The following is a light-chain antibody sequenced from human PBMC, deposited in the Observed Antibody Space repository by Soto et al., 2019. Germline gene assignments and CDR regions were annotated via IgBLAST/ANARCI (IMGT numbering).Light chain of an antibody. CDR1: SSDVGGYNY. Sequence: QSALTQPASVSGSPGQSITISCTGTSSDVGGYNYVSWYQQHPGKAPKLMIYEVSNRPSGVSNRFSGSKSGNTASLTISGLQAEDEADYYCSSYTSSSTLPFGTGTKLTVL. V-gene: IGLV2-14*01. CDR3: SSYTSSSTLP. J-gene: IGLJ1*01. CDR2: EVS.